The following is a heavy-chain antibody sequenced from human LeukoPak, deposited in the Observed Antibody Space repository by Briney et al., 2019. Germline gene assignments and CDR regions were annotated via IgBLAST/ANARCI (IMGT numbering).Heavy chain of an antibody. V-gene: IGHV3-7*01. CDR3: AKTYYYDGSGYYRHFDY. D-gene: IGHD3-22*01. CDR1: GGSISSYY. J-gene: IGHJ4*02. CDR2: IKQDGSEK. Sequence: ETLSLTCTVSGGSISSYYWSWVRQAPGKGLEWVANIKQDGSEKNYVDSVKGRVTISRDNAKKSVYLQMNSLRAEDTAVYYCAKTYYYDGSGYYRHFDYWGQGTLVTVSS.